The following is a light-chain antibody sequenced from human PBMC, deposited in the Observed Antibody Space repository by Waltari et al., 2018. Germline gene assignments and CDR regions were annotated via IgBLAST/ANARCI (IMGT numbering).Light chain of an antibody. Sequence: EIVLTQSPAPLSLSPGERATLSCRASQSVSSYLAWYQQKPGQAPRLLIYDASNRATGIPARFSGSGSGTDFTLTISSLEPEDFAFYYCQQRSNWPITFGQGTRLEIK. CDR2: DAS. CDR1: QSVSSY. CDR3: QQRSNWPIT. J-gene: IGKJ5*01. V-gene: IGKV3-11*01.